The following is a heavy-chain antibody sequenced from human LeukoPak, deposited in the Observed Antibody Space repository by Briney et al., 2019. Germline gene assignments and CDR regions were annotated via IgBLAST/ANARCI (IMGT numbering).Heavy chain of an antibody. D-gene: IGHD2/OR15-2a*01. CDR1: GFTFSSYG. Sequence: GGSLRLSCAASGFTFSSYGMHWVRQAPGKGLEWVAFIRYDGSNKYYADSVKGRFTISRDNSKNTLYLQMNSLRAEDTALYYCAKDSRLLSYWYFDLWGRGTLVTVSS. CDR2: IRYDGSNK. CDR3: AKDSRLLSYWYFDL. J-gene: IGHJ2*01. V-gene: IGHV3-30*02.